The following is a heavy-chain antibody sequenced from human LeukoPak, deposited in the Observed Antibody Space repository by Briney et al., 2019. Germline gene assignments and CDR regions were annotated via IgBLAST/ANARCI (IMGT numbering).Heavy chain of an antibody. Sequence: SETLSLTCTVSGGSISSSSYYWGWIRQPPGKGLEWIGSIYYSGSTYYNPSLKSRVTISVDTSKNQFSLKLSSVTAADTAVYYCVRQWELPTFDYWGQGTLVTVSS. CDR3: VRQWELPTFDY. J-gene: IGHJ4*02. V-gene: IGHV4-39*01. CDR1: GGSISSSSYY. D-gene: IGHD1-26*01. CDR2: IYYSGST.